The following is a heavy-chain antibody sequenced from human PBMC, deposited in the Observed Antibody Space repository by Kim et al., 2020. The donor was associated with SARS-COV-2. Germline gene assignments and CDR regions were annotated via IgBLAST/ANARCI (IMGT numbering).Heavy chain of an antibody. CDR3: AKGQTFVD. CDR1: GFTFSDYY. CDR2: ISSSTSTI. Sequence: GGSLRLSCAASGFTFSDYYMSWIRQAPGKGLEWVSYISSSTSTIYYADSAKGRFSIFRAKDKYSKTLQMQSLRAEDTDTDYCAKGQTFVDWERGTLVSVS. V-gene: IGHV3-11*01. J-gene: IGHJ4*02. D-gene: IGHD2-15*01.